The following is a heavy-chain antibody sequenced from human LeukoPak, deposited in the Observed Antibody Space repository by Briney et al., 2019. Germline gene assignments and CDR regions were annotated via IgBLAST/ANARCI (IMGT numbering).Heavy chain of an antibody. CDR2: IYYSGST. Sequence: SETLSLTCTVSGGSISSGGYYWSWIRQHPRKGLEWIGSIYYSGSTYDNPSLKSRVTISVDTSKNQFSLKLNSVTAADTAVYYCAREREGYYDSSGYYYGPFDYWGQGTLVTVSS. J-gene: IGHJ4*02. D-gene: IGHD3-22*01. V-gene: IGHV4-31*03. CDR1: GGSISSGGYY. CDR3: AREREGYYDSSGYYYGPFDY.